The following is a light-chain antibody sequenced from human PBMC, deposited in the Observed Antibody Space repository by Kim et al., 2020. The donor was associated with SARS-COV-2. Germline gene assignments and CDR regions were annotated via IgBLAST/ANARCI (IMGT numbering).Light chain of an antibody. V-gene: IGLV3-1*01. CDR2: QHS. CDR3: QAWDSSTGEVV. Sequence: SYELTQPPSVSVSPGHTASITCSGDKLGYKYASWYQQKPGQSPVLVIYQHSKRPSGIPERFSGSNSGNTATLTISGTQAMDEADYYCQAWDSSTGEVVFGGGTQLTVL. CDR1: KLGYKY. J-gene: IGLJ2*01.